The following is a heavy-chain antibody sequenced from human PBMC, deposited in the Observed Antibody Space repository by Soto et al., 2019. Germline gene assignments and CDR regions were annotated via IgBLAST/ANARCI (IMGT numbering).Heavy chain of an antibody. D-gene: IGHD5-18*01. J-gene: IGHJ4*02. V-gene: IGHV1-69*13. CDR1: GGTFSSYA. CDR2: IIPIFGTA. CDR3: ARAPRGYSYSYYFDY. Sequence: SVKVSCKASGGTFSSYAISWVRQAPGQGLEWMGGIIPIFGTANYAQKFQGRVTVTADESTSTAYMELSSLRSEDTAVYYCARAPRGYSYSYYFDYWGQGTLVTVSS.